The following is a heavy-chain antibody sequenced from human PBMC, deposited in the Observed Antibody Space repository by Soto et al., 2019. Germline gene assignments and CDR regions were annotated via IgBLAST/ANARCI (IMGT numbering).Heavy chain of an antibody. CDR3: ARAGENYGSGTFSPPLRYYFNS. D-gene: IGHD3-10*01. V-gene: IGHV1-46*01. CDR1: GYTFTTHY. CDR2: INPSGGRT. J-gene: IGHJ4*02. Sequence: QVQLVQSGAEVKKPGASVTVSCKASGYTFTTHYMHWVRQAPGQGLEWMGIINPSGGRTTYALKFQGRVPLTSDTSTNTVYMELSSLRSEDTAVYYCARAGENYGSGTFSPPLRYYFNSWGQGTLVTVSS.